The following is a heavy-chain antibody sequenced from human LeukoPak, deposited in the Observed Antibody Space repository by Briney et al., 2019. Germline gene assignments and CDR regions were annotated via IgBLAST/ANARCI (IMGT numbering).Heavy chain of an antibody. CDR2: IYYTGSI. V-gene: IGHV4-59*12. D-gene: IGHD1-14*01. CDR1: GGSINYYY. Sequence: SETLSVSCTVSGGSINYYYWSWIRQPPGKGLEWIGYIYYTGSINYNPSLKSRVTISIDTSKNQFSLKLSSVTAADTAVYYCARDLDRKVRVSDFQHWGQGTLVTVSS. J-gene: IGHJ1*01. CDR3: ARDLDRKVRVSDFQH.